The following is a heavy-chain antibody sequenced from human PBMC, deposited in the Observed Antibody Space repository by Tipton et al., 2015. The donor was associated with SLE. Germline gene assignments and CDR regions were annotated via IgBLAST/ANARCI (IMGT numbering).Heavy chain of an antibody. CDR2: IYYSGST. CDR3: ASETYYYGSGTRAFDI. Sequence: LRLSCTVSGGSISSYYWSWIRQPPGKGLEWLGYIYYSGSTNYNPSLKSRVTISVDTSKNQFSLKLSSVTAADTAVYYCASETYYYGSGTRAFDIWGQGTMVTVSS. J-gene: IGHJ3*02. V-gene: IGHV4-59*01. CDR1: GGSISSYY. D-gene: IGHD3-10*01.